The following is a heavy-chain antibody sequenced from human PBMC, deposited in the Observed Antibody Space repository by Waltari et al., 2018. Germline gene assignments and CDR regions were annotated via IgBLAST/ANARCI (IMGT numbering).Heavy chain of an antibody. D-gene: IGHD1-7*01. Sequence: EVQLVESGGGLVKPGGSLRLSCAASGFTFSNYNMNWFRQAPGKGLEWVSSISTTSIYIYYADSVKGRFTMSRDNAKNSLYLQMNSLRAEDTAVYYCAREGGTYWFDPWGQGTLVTVSS. CDR2: ISTTSIYI. CDR1: GFTFSNYN. J-gene: IGHJ5*02. CDR3: AREGGTYWFDP. V-gene: IGHV3-21*01.